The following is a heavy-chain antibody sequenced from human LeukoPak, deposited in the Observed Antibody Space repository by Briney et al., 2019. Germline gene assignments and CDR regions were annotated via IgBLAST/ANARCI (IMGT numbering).Heavy chain of an antibody. D-gene: IGHD3-9*01. CDR1: GYTFTNYE. J-gene: IGHJ4*02. CDR3: TTAGERPIRYFDY. Sequence: ASVKVSCKASGYTFTNYEINWVRQATGQGLEWMGWMNPNSGNTGYAQKFQGRVTMTRNTSINTAYMELSGLISEDTAVYFCTTAGERPIRYFDYWGQGTLVTVSS. V-gene: IGHV1-8*01. CDR2: MNPNSGNT.